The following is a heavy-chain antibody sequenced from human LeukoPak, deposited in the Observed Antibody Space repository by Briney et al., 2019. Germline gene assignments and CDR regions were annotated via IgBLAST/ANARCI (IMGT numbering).Heavy chain of an antibody. J-gene: IGHJ4*02. Sequence: GEPLKISCKGSGYSFASYWIAWVRQMPGKGLEWMGIIYPTNSDTKYSPSFQGQVTISADRSISTAYLQWTNLRASDTAIYYCARRDGEGAYYFDNWGQGTLVTVSS. CDR1: GYSFASYW. V-gene: IGHV5-51*01. D-gene: IGHD3-16*01. CDR3: ARRDGEGAYYFDN. CDR2: IYPTNSDT.